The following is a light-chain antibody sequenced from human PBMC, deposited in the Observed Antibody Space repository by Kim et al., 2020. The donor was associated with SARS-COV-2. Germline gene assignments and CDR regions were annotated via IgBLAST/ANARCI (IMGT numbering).Light chain of an antibody. J-gene: IGKJ1*01. CDR3: QQYGSSPRT. V-gene: IGKV3-20*01. CDR2: GTS. CDR1: QSVSSN. Sequence: EIVLTQSPGTLSLSPGERATLSCRASQSVSSNLAWYQQKPGQAPRLLIYGTSSRAPGIPDRFSGSGSGTDFTLSISRLEPEDFAVYYCQQYGSSPRTFGQGTKVDIK.